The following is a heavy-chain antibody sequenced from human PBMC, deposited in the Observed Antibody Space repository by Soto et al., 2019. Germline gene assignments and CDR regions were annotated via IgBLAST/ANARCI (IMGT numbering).Heavy chain of an antibody. D-gene: IGHD5-12*01. CDR1: GFTVSSNY. CDR2: IYSGGAT. CDR3: AREGGSRGHGRVGY. Sequence: EVQLVESGGGLVQPGGSLRLSCAASGFTVSSNYMTWVRQAPGKGLEWVSVIYSGGATHYTDSVKGRFSISRDNSKIARLLQMNCRRVDDTAMYFCAREGGSRGHGRVGYWGQGSLV. J-gene: IGHJ4*02. V-gene: IGHV3-66*01.